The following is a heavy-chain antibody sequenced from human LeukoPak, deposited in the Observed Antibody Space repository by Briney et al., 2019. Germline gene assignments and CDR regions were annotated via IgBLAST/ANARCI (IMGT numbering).Heavy chain of an antibody. CDR1: GGSISSSSYY. CDR2: IYYSGST. V-gene: IGHV4-39*01. J-gene: IGHJ3*02. Sequence: SETLSLTCTVSGGSISSSSYYWGWIRQPPGKGLEWIGSIYYSGSTHYNPSLKSRVTISVDTSKNQFSLKLSSVTAADTAVYYCARYCSSTSCYLVKAFDIWGQGTMVTVSS. CDR3: ARYCSSTSCYLVKAFDI. D-gene: IGHD2-2*01.